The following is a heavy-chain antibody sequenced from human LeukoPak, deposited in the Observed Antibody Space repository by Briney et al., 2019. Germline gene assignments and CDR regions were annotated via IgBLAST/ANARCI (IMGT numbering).Heavy chain of an antibody. V-gene: IGHV3-21*01. CDR1: GFTFSSYS. CDR2: ISSSSSYI. CDR3: ARVRWRGSVGN. J-gene: IGHJ4*02. Sequence: GGSLRLSCAASGFTFSSYSMNWVRQAPGKGLEWVSSISSSSSYIYYADSVKGRFTISRDNAKNSLYLQMNRLRAEDTAVYYCARVRWRGSVGNWGQGTLVTVSS. D-gene: IGHD3-10*01.